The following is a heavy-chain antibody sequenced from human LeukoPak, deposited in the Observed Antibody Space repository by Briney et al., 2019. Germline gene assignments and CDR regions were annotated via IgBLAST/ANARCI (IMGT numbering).Heavy chain of an antibody. D-gene: IGHD6-13*01. CDR2: IKRDGSEK. V-gene: IGHV3-7*01. Sequence: GGSLRLSCVASGFTFSRYWMSWVRQAPGKGLEWVSNIKRDGSEKYYVDSVKGRFTISRDNAKNSLYLQMNSLRVEDTAVYYCAGVWSPPYTSSCPYYFDYWGQGTLVTVSS. CDR1: GFTFSRYW. J-gene: IGHJ4*02. CDR3: AGVWSPPYTSSCPYYFDY.